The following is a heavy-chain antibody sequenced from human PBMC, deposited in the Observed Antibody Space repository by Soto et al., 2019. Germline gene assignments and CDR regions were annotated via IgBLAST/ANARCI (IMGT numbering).Heavy chain of an antibody. J-gene: IGHJ4*02. CDR3: VKDSLGGMTPVFMPGPD. Sequence: QLVESGGGVVQPGRSLRLSCGASGLTFSTYGFHWVRQAPGKGLEWVAVISNDVRNIHYAESVKGRFTISRDNSKNTLYLQMNSLRPNDTAVYYCVKDSLGGMTPVFMPGPDWGQGTLVTVSS. D-gene: IGHD2-2*01. V-gene: IGHV3-30*18. CDR2: ISNDVRNI. CDR1: GLTFSTYG.